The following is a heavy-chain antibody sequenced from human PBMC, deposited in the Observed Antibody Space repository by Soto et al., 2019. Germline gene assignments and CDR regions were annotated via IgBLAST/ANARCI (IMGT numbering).Heavy chain of an antibody. CDR3: ASGSDDFWSGYSDPYYYGMDV. CDR2: INHSGST. CDR1: GGSFSGYY. J-gene: IGHJ6*02. V-gene: IGHV4-34*01. Sequence: PSETLSLTCAVYGGSFSGYYWSWIRQPPGKGLEWIGEINHSGSTNYNPSLKSRVTISVDTSKNQFSLKLSSVTAADTAVYYCASGSDDFWSGYSDPYYYGMDVWGQGTTVTVSS. D-gene: IGHD3-3*01.